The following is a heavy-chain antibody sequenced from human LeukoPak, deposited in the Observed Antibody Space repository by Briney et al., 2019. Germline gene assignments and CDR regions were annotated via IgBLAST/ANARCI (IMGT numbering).Heavy chain of an antibody. CDR3: ARDALYCSSTSCYYYGMDV. J-gene: IGHJ6*02. CDR1: GFTFRSYG. D-gene: IGHD2-2*01. V-gene: IGHV3-33*01. Sequence: GGSLRLSCAASGFTFRSYGMHWVRQAPGKGLEWVAVIWYDGSNKYYADSVKGRFTISRDNSKNTLYLQMNSLRAEDTAVYYCARDALYCSSTSCYYYGMDVWGQGTTVTVSS. CDR2: IWYDGSNK.